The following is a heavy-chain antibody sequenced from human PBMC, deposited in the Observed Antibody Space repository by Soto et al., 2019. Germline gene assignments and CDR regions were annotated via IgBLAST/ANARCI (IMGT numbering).Heavy chain of an antibody. CDR2: INHSGST. V-gene: IGHV4-34*01. CDR3: ARGRGSGSYCNKEYYYYYMDV. J-gene: IGHJ6*03. CDR1: GGSFSGYY. Sequence: SETLSLTCAVYGGSFSGYYWSWIRQPPGKGLEWIGEINHSGSTNYNPSLKSRVTISVDTSKNQFSLKLSSVTAADTAVYYCARGRGSGSYCNKEYYYYYMDVWGKGTTVTVSS. D-gene: IGHD3-10*01.